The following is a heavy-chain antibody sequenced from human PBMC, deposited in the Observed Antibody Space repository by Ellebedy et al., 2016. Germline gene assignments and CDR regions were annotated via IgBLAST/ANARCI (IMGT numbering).Heavy chain of an antibody. CDR2: IYSGGST. CDR1: GFTVSSNY. D-gene: IGHD4-23*01. Sequence: GESLKISXAASGFTVSSNYMSWVRQAPGKGLEWVSVIYSGGSTYYADSVKGRFTISRDNSKNTLYLQMNSLRAEDTAVYYCARDRVGDGGNQYYFDYWGQGTLVTVSS. V-gene: IGHV3-53*01. J-gene: IGHJ4*02. CDR3: ARDRVGDGGNQYYFDY.